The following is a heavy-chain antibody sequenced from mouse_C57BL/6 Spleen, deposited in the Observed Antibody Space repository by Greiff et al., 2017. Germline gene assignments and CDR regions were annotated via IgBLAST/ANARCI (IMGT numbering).Heavy chain of an antibody. D-gene: IGHD1-1*01. V-gene: IGHV1-7*01. CDR2: INPSSGYT. CDR3: ARSTTVVPYAMDY. CDR1: GYTFTSYW. Sequence: VQLQESGAELAKPGASVKLSCKASGYTFTSYWMHWVKQRPGQGLEWIGYINPSSGYTKYNQKFKDKATLTADKSSSTAYMQLRSLTYEDSAIYYCARSTTVVPYAMDYWGQGTSVTVSS. J-gene: IGHJ4*01.